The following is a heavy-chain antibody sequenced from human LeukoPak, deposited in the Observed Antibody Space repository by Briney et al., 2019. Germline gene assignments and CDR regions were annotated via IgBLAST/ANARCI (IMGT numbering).Heavy chain of an antibody. Sequence: PGGSLRLSCSASGFTFTSYEMNWVRQAPGKGLEWVSYISSSGSTIYYADSVKGRFTISRDNAKNYMYLQMNSLRAEDTAVYYCARAKLYYYDTSGYYSGFDYWGQGTLVTVSS. V-gene: IGHV3-48*03. CDR1: GFTFTSYE. J-gene: IGHJ4*02. D-gene: IGHD3-22*01. CDR3: ARAKLYYYDTSGYYSGFDY. CDR2: ISSSGSTI.